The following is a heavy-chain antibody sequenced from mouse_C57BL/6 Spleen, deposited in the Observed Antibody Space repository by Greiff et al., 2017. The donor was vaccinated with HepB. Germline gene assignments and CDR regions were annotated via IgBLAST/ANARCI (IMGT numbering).Heavy chain of an antibody. V-gene: IGHV1-69*01. CDR2: IDPSDSYT. CDR3: ARRQLRYAMDY. Sequence: VQLQQPGAELVMPGASVKLSCKASGYTFTSYWMHWVKQRPGQGLEWIGEIDPSDSYTNYNQKFKGKSTLTVDKSSSTAYMQLSSLTSEDSAVYYSARRQLRYAMDYWGQGTSVTVSS. J-gene: IGHJ4*01. D-gene: IGHD6-1*01. CDR1: GYTFTSYW.